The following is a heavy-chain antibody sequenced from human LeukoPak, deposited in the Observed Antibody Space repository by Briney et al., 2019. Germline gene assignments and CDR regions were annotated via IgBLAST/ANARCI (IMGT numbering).Heavy chain of an antibody. CDR2: MNPNSGNT. CDR1: GYTFTSYG. V-gene: IGHV1-8*01. Sequence: GASVKVYCKASGYTFTSYGINWVRQATGQGLEWMGWMNPNSGNTGYAQKFQGRVTMTRNTSISTAYMELSSLRSEDTAVYYCARVGSMVRGVIGDYDWFDLWGQGTLVTDSS. CDR3: ARVGSMVRGVIGDYDWFDL. J-gene: IGHJ5*02. D-gene: IGHD3-10*01.